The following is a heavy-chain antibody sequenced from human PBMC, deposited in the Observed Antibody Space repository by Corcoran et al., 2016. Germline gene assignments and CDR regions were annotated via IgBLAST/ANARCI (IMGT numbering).Heavy chain of an antibody. D-gene: IGHD4-17*01. V-gene: IGHV3-53*01. CDR2: IYSGGTT. J-gene: IGHJ4*02. Sequence: EVQLVESGGGLIQPGGSLRLSCAASGFTVSSNYMSWVRQAPGKGLEWVSVIYSGGTTSYADSVKGRFTISRDNSKNTLYLQMNSLRAEETAVYYGARGSWGYGDYPDYWGQGTLVTVSS. CDR3: ARGSWGYGDYPDY. CDR1: GFTVSSNY.